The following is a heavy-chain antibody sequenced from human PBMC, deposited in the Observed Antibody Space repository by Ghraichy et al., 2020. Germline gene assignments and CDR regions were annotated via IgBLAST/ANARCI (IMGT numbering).Heavy chain of an antibody. V-gene: IGHV3-23*01. Sequence: GGSLRLSCAASGFRFNAFAMDWVRQVPGRGLEWVSAISVDGDSAFYADSVKGRFTISRDNSKNMLYLQMSSLGAEDTAIYYCAKDSDPGSRGWTPYNFDYWGPATLVTVCS. CDR2: ISVDGDSA. J-gene: IGHJ4*02. D-gene: IGHD6-19*01. CDR1: GFRFNAFA. CDR3: AKDSDPGSRGWTPYNFDY.